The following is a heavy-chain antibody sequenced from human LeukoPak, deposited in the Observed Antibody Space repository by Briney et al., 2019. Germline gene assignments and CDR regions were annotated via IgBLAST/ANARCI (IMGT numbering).Heavy chain of an antibody. J-gene: IGHJ3*02. D-gene: IGHD3-22*01. CDR1: GGSFSGYY. CDR2: IYTSGST. CDR3: ARGAYYYDSRGYFTFHI. V-gene: IGHV4-4*07. Sequence: PSETLSLTCTVSGGSFSGYYWSWIRQPAGKGLEWIGRIYTSGSTNYNPSLKSRVTMSVDTSKNQFSLKLSSVTAADMAVYYCARGAYYYDSRGYFTFHIWGQGTMVTVSS.